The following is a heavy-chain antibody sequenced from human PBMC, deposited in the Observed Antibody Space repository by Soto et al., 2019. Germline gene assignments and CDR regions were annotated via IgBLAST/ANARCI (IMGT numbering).Heavy chain of an antibody. CDR3: ARGTVILSFDS. J-gene: IGHJ4*02. D-gene: IGHD4-17*01. CDR2: INAGSGNT. CDR1: GYTFTSYA. V-gene: IGHV1-3*01. Sequence: PSVKVSCKASGYTFTSYAIHWVRQAPGQRLEWMGWINAGSGNTKYSQKFQDRVTITRDTSASTAYMELSSLTSEDTAVYFCARGTVILSFDSWAQGTLVTVTS.